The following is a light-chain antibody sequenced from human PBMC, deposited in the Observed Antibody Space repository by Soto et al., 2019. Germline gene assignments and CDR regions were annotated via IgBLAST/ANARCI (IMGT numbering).Light chain of an antibody. Sequence: QPVLTQSPSASASLGASVKLTCTLSSGHSSYAIAWHQQQPEKGPRYLMKLNSDGSHTKGDGSPDRFSGSSSGAERYLTISSLQSDDEADYYCQTWGTGIQLFGGGTKVTVL. CDR2: LNSDGSH. CDR3: QTWGTGIQL. V-gene: IGLV4-69*01. CDR1: SGHSSYA. J-gene: IGLJ3*02.